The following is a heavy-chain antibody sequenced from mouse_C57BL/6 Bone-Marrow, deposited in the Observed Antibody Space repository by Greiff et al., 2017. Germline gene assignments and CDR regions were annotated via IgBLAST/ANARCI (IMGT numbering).Heavy chain of an antibody. CDR3: ARNGGYYYGNFAWFAY. D-gene: IGHD2-1*01. Sequence: VKLQESGPGLVQPSQSLSITCTVSGFSLTSYGVHWVRQSPGKGLEWLGVIWSGGSTDYNAAFISRLSISKDNSKSQVFFQMNSLQADDTARYYWARNGGYYYGNFAWFAYWGQGTLVTVSA. J-gene: IGHJ3*01. CDR1: GFSLTSYG. CDR2: IWSGGST. V-gene: IGHV2-2*01.